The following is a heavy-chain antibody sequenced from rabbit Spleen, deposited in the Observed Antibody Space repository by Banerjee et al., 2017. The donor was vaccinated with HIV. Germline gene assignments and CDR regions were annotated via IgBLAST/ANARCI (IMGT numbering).Heavy chain of an antibody. Sequence: QEQLVESGGGLVQPGGSLKVSCKASGLDFSSSYWICWVRLAPGKGLEWISCIAGSSSGFTYSATWAKGRFTISKTSSTTVTLQMTSLTAADTATYFCARDTGSSFSSYGMDLWGQGTLVTVS. V-gene: IGHV1S45*01. J-gene: IGHJ6*01. CDR1: GLDFSSSYW. CDR2: IAGSSSGFT. D-gene: IGHD8-1*01. CDR3: ARDTGSSFSSYGMDL.